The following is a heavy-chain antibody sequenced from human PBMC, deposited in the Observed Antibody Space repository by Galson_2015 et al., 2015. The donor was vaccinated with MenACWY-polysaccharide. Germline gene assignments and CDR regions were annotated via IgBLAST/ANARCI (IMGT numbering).Heavy chain of an antibody. D-gene: IGHD7-27*01. V-gene: IGHV4-4*07. CDR2: IHASGST. CDR1: NGSITSYY. Sequence: SLTCTFSNGSITSYYWSWIRPPAGKGLEWIGRIHASGSTTYNPSFRSRVTMSVDMSKNQFSLRLTSVTAADTAVYYCARRSLGNWYFDLWGRGTLVTVSS. J-gene: IGHJ2*01. CDR3: ARRSLGNWYFDL.